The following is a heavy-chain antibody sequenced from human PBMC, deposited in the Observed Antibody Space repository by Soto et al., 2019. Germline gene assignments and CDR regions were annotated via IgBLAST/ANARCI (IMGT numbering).Heavy chain of an antibody. CDR3: ARDKDFWSGPSYYYYYMDV. CDR2: ISSSSSTI. D-gene: IGHD3-3*01. CDR1: GFTFSSYS. J-gene: IGHJ6*03. V-gene: IGHV3-48*01. Sequence: GGSLRLSYAASGFTFSSYSMNWVRQAPGKGLEWVSYISSSSSTIYYADSVKGRFTISRDNAKNSLYLQMNSLRAEDTAVYYCARDKDFWSGPSYYYYYMDVWGKGTTVTVSS.